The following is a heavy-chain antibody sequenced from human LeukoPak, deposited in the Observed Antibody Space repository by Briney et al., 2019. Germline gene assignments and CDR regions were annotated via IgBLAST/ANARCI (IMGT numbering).Heavy chain of an antibody. Sequence: PGGSLRLSCAASRFTFSSYGMHWVRQAPGKGLEWVAFIRYDGSNKYYADSVKGRFTISRDNSKNTLYLQMNSLRAEDTAVYYCAKGTTTGYSSGWYYFDYWGQGTLVTVSS. J-gene: IGHJ4*02. D-gene: IGHD6-19*01. CDR1: RFTFSSYG. V-gene: IGHV3-30*02. CDR2: IRYDGSNK. CDR3: AKGTTTGYSSGWYYFDY.